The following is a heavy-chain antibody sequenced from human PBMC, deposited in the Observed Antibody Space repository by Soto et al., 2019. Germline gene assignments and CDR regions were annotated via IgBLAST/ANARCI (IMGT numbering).Heavy chain of an antibody. Sequence: QVQLVQSGAEVKKPGASVKVSCKASGYTFTGYYMHWVRQAPGQGLEWMGWINPNSGGTNYAQKFQSGVTMTRDTSISTAYMELSRLSSDDTAVYYCARELGYCSGGSCYSPSPEDNWFDPWGQGTLVTVSS. CDR2: INPNSGGT. V-gene: IGHV1-2*02. J-gene: IGHJ5*02. CDR1: GYTFTGYY. CDR3: ARELGYCSGGSCYSPSPEDNWFDP. D-gene: IGHD2-15*01.